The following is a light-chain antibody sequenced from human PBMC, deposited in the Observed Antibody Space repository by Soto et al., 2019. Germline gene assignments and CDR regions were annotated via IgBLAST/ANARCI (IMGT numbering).Light chain of an antibody. J-gene: IGLJ3*02. Sequence: QTVVPQEPSFSVSPGGSVTLTCGLSSGSVSTNYYPSWYQQTPGQAPRTLIYSTNTRSSGVPDRFSGSILGNKAALTITGAQADDESDYYCVLYMGSGIWVFGGGTKLTVL. V-gene: IGLV8-61*01. CDR3: VLYMGSGIWV. CDR1: SGSVSTNYY. CDR2: STN.